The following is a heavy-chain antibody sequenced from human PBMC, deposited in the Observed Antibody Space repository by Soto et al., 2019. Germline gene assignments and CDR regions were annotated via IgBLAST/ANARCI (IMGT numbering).Heavy chain of an antibody. CDR3: ARDLSYGSGSYYGMDV. V-gene: IGHV1-2*04. CDR1: GYTFTGYY. CDR2: INPNSGGT. Sequence: RASVKVSCKASGYTFTGYYMHWVRQAPGQGLEWMGWINPNSGGTNYAQKFQGWVAMTRDTSISTAYVELSRLRSDDTAVYYCARDLSYGSGSYYGMDVWGQGTTVTVSS. D-gene: IGHD3-10*01. J-gene: IGHJ6*02.